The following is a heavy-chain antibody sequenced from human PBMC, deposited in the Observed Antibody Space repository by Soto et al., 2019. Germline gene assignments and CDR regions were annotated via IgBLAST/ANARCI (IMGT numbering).Heavy chain of an antibody. V-gene: IGHV3-11*01. D-gene: IGHD6-13*01. CDR1: GFTFSDYY. CDR2: ISGSGSTI. J-gene: IGHJ4*02. Sequence: PVGSLRLSCAASGFTFSDYYMSWFRQAPGKGLEWVSYISGSGSTIHDADSVKGRFTISRDNAKNSLYLQMNSLRAEDTAVYYCARVGSILAAGTPDYWGQGTLVTVSS. CDR3: ARVGSILAAGTPDY.